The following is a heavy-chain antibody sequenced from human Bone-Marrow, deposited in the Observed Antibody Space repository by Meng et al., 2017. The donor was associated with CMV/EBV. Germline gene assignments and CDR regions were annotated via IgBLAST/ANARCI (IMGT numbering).Heavy chain of an antibody. CDR1: GGSISSSSYY. Sequence: CTVSGGSISSSSYYWGWIRQPPGKGLEWIGSIYYSGSTYYNPSLKSRVTISVDTSKNQFSLKLSSVTAADTAVYYCARTRIQLCFDYWGQGTRSPSPQ. V-gene: IGHV4-39*01. CDR3: ARTRIQLCFDY. J-gene: IGHJ4*02. CDR2: IYYSGST. D-gene: IGHD5-18*01.